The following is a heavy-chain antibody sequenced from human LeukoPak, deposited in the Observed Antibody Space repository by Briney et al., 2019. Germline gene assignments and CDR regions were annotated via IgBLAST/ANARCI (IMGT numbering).Heavy chain of an antibody. Sequence: SETLSLTCTVSGGSISSYYWSWIRQPPGKGLEWIGYIYTSGSTNYNPSLKSRVTISVDTSKNQFSLKLSSVTAADTAVYYCARLGYCSSTSCYRSEPYYYYMDVWGKGTTVTVSS. D-gene: IGHD2-2*02. V-gene: IGHV4-4*09. J-gene: IGHJ6*03. CDR3: ARLGYCSSTSCYRSEPYYYYMDV. CDR1: GGSISSYY. CDR2: IYTSGST.